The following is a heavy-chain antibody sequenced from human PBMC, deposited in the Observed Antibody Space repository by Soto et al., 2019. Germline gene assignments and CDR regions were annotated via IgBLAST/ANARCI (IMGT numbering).Heavy chain of an antibody. CDR2: ISIGGTTI. CDR1: GFTFRNYN. CDR3: ATHVSCSGGSCQYDAFAI. D-gene: IGHD2-15*01. V-gene: IGHV3-48*01. Sequence: GGSLRLSCAASGFTFRNYNMNWVRQAPGKGLEWVSHISIGGTTIDYADSVKGRFTISRDNAENSLYLQMNSLGAEDTAAYYCATHVSCSGGSCQYDAFAIRGQGTMVTVSS. J-gene: IGHJ3*02.